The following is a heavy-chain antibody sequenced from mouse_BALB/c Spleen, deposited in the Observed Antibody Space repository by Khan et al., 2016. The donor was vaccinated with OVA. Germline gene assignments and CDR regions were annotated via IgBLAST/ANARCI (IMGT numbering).Heavy chain of an antibody. CDR1: GFSFSTYS. CDR3: TRDRGYYGSNPYFDY. D-gene: IGHD1-1*01. J-gene: IGHJ2*01. V-gene: IGHV5-6-4*01. CDR2: ISTGGSYT. Sequence: EVELVESGGGLVRPGGSLKLSCAASGFSFSTYSMSWVRQTPEKRLEWVTTISTGGSYTYYPDSLKGRFTFSRDNAKNTLYLQMSSLKSEDTAMYYCTRDRGYYGSNPYFDYWGQGTTLTVSS.